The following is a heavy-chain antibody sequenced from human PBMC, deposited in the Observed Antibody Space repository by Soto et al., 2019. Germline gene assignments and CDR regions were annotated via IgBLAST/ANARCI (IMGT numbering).Heavy chain of an antibody. CDR2: IIPIFGTA. D-gene: IGHD2-2*01. Sequence: QVQLVQSGAEVKKPGSSVKVSCKASGGTFSSYAISWVRQAPGQGLEWMGGIIPIFGTANYAQKFQGRVTITADKSTSTAYMGLSSLRSEDTAVYYCARDPSIVVVPAAALAMDVWGQGTTVTVSS. V-gene: IGHV1-69*06. CDR3: ARDPSIVVVPAAALAMDV. CDR1: GGTFSSYA. J-gene: IGHJ6*02.